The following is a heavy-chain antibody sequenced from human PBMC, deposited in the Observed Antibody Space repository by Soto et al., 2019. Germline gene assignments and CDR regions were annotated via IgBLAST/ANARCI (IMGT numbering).Heavy chain of an antibody. CDR1: GFTFSSYS. V-gene: IGHV3-21*01. J-gene: IGHJ4*02. CDR2: ISSSSSYI. CDR3: ARALTMIVVVEREYYFDY. Sequence: GGSLRLSFAASGFTFSSYSMNWVRQAPGKGLGWVSSISSSSSYIYYADSVKGRFTISRDNAKNSLYLQMNSLRAEDTAVYYCARALTMIVVVEREYYFDYWGQGTLVTVSS. D-gene: IGHD3-22*01.